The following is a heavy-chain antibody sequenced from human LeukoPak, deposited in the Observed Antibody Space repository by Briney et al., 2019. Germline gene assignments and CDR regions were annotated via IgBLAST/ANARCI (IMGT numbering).Heavy chain of an antibody. CDR2: ISSSSSTI. J-gene: IGHJ4*02. V-gene: IGHV3-48*01. CDR3: AKSSPPPLRY. CDR1: GFTFSGYS. Sequence: GGSLRLSCAASGFTFSGYSMNWVRQAPGKGLEWVSYISSSSSTIYYADSVKGRFTISRDNAKNSLYLQMNSLRPEDTAVYYCAKSSPPPLRYWGQGTLVTVSS.